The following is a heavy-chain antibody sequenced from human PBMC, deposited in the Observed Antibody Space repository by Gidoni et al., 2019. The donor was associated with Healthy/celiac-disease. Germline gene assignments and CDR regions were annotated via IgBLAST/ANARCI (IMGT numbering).Heavy chain of an antibody. D-gene: IGHD2-2*01. CDR3: AAFTRYCSSTSCYPTPIGDAFDI. CDR1: GFTFSSYG. CDR2: ISYDGSNK. V-gene: IGHV3-30*03. J-gene: IGHJ3*02. Sequence: QVKLVESGGGVVQPGRSLRLSCAASGFTFSSYGMHWVRQAPGKGLEWVAVISYDGSNKYYADSVKGRFTISRDNSKNTLYLQMNSLRAEDTAVYYCAAFTRYCSSTSCYPTPIGDAFDIWGQGTMVTVSS.